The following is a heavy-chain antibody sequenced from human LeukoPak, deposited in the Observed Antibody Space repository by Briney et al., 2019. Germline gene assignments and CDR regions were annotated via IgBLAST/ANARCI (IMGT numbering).Heavy chain of an antibody. CDR2: ISYDGSNK. J-gene: IGHJ4*02. D-gene: IGHD3-9*01. CDR3: ASRHVLRYFDC. V-gene: IGHV3-30*01. Sequence: GRSLRLSCAASGFTFSSYAMHWVRQAPGKGLEWVAVISYDGSNKYYADSVKGRFTISRDNSKNTLYLQMNSLRAEDTAVYYCASRHVLRYFDCWGQGTLVTVSS. CDR1: GFTFSSYA.